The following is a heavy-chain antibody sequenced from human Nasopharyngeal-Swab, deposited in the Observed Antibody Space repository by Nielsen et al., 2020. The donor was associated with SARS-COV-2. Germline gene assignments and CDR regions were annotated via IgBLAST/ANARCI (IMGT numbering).Heavy chain of an antibody. D-gene: IGHD1-26*01. V-gene: IGHV5-10-1*01. CDR3: AGTRIVGATTAWFDP. CDR1: GYSFTSYW. Sequence: KASCKGSGYSFTSYWISWVRQMPGKGLEWMGRIDPSDSYTNYSPSFQGHVTISADKSISTAYLQWSSLKASDTAMYYCAGTRIVGATTAWFDPWGQGTLVTVSS. CDR2: IDPSDSYT. J-gene: IGHJ5*02.